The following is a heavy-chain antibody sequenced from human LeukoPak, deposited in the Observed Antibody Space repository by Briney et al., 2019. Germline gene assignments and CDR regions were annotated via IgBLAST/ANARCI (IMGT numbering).Heavy chain of an antibody. V-gene: IGHV4-61*02. J-gene: IGHJ2*01. D-gene: IGHD5-24*01. CDR3: ARGCRDGYSNYWYFDL. CDR1: GGSISSGTYY. Sequence: SQTLSLTCTVSGGSISSGTYYWSWIRQPAGKALEWIGRINTSGTTNYDPSVKSRVTISVDTSKNQFSLNLSSVTAADTAVYYCARGCRDGYSNYWYFDLWGRGTLVTVSS. CDR2: INTSGTT.